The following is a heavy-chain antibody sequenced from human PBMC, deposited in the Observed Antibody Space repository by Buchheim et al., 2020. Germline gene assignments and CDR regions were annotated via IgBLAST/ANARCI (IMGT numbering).Heavy chain of an antibody. CDR3: ARVGSQVDYLLPGWFDP. D-gene: IGHD3/OR15-3a*01. J-gene: IGHJ5*02. V-gene: IGHV4-30-4*01. CDR1: GGPIRSGDYY. CDR2: IYYSGRP. Sequence: QVQLQESGPGLVKASQTLSLTCTVSGGPIRSGDYYWSWIRQPPGKGLEWIGYIYYSGRPYYTPSLKSRVTIPLHTSTPQLSLRLSSVTAADTAVYYGARVGSQVDYLLPGWFDPWGQGTL.